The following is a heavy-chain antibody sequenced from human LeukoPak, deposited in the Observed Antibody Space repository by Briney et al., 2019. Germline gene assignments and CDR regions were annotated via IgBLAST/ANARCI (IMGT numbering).Heavy chain of an antibody. CDR1: GFTFSDYY. Sequence: GGSLRLSCAASGFTFSDYYMSWIRQAPGKGLEWVSYISSSGSTIYYADSVKGRFTISRDNAKNSLYLQMNSLRAEDTAVYYCARRYGTYYYDSSGPDYWGQGTLDTVSS. V-gene: IGHV3-11*01. CDR2: ISSSGSTI. J-gene: IGHJ4*02. D-gene: IGHD3-22*01. CDR3: ARRYGTYYYDSSGPDY.